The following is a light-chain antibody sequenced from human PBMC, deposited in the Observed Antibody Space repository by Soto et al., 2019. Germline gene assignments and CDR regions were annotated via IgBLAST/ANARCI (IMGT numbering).Light chain of an antibody. V-gene: IGKV3-20*01. CDR1: QSLSSGY. J-gene: IGKJ4*01. Sequence: ETVLTQSPGTLSLSPGERATLSCRASQSLSSGYLAWYQQRPGQAPRLLISGASSRAPGIPDRFSGTGSGTEFSLTVSSVELEDFAVYYCQQYGGSPLVTFGGGTKVEIK. CDR3: QQYGGSPLVT. CDR2: GAS.